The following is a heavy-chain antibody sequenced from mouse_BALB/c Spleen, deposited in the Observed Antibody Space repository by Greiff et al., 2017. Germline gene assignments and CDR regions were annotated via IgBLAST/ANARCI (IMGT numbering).Heavy chain of an antibody. V-gene: IGHV5-12-2*01. CDR1: GFTFSSYT. CDR3: ARHGYDPYAMDY. Sequence: EVQLVESGGGLVQPGGSLKLSCAASGFTFSSYTMSWVRQTPEKRLEWVAYISNGGGSTYYPDTVKGRFTISRDNAKNTLYLQMSSLKSEDTAMYYCARHGYDPYAMDYWGQGTSVTVSS. CDR2: ISNGGGST. J-gene: IGHJ4*01. D-gene: IGHD2-3*01.